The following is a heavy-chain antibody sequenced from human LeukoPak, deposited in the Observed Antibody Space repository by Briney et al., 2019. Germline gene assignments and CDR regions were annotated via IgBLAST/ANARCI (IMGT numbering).Heavy chain of an antibody. CDR3: AKDGAIFGVVIPYMDV. D-gene: IGHD3-3*01. CDR1: GFTFSSYA. CDR2: ISGSGGST. J-gene: IGHJ6*03. V-gene: IGHV3-23*01. Sequence: GGSLRLSCAASGFTFSSYAMSWVRQAPGKGLEWVSAISGSGGSTYYADSVKGRFTISRDNSKNTLYLQMNSLRAEDTAVYYCAKDGAIFGVVIPYMDVWGKGTTVTVSS.